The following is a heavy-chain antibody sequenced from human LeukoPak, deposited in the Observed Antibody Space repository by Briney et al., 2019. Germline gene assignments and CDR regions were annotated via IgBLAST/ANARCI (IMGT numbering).Heavy chain of an antibody. Sequence: GGSLRLSCAASGFTFSSCAMSWVRQAPGKGLEWVSSISGSGGTTYYADSVKGRFTISRDNAKNSLYLQMNSLRAEDTAVYYCASRGIASRREYYYYGMDVWGQGTTVTVSS. CDR3: ASRGIASRREYYYYGMDV. D-gene: IGHD6-13*01. V-gene: IGHV3-23*01. J-gene: IGHJ6*02. CDR1: GFTFSSCA. CDR2: ISGSGGTT.